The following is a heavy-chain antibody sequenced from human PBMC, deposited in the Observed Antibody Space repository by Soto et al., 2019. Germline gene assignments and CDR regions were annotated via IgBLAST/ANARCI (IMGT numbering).Heavy chain of an antibody. CDR3: ARDDPLLLDSSE. CDR2: IDYSGST. CDR1: GGSISSGGYY. V-gene: IGHV4-31*02. Sequence: GGSISSGGYYWSWIRQPPGKGLEWIGYIDYSGSTYYNPSLKSRVTISVDTSKNQFSLKLSSVTAADTAVYYCARDDPLLLDSSEWGQGTLVTVSS. J-gene: IGHJ4*02. D-gene: IGHD2-15*01.